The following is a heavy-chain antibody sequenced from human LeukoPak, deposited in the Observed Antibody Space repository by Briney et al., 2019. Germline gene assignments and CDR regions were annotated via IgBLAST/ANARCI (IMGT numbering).Heavy chain of an antibody. V-gene: IGHV4-59*01. Sequence: ASETLSLTCTVSGGSIRSYYWSWIRQPPGKGLEWIGYMFYSGSTNYNPSLRSRVTISVDTSKNQFSLKLTSVIAADTAVYYCAAYDSSGYAFHYWGQGTLVTVSS. CDR2: MFYSGST. D-gene: IGHD3-22*01. CDR1: GGSIRSYY. CDR3: AAYDSSGYAFHY. J-gene: IGHJ4*02.